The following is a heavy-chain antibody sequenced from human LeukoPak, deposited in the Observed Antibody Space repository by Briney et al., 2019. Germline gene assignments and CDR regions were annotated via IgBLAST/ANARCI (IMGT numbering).Heavy chain of an antibody. V-gene: IGHV3-13*01. CDR3: VRVAKERVGGVYYFDY. CDR1: GFPFSDYD. D-gene: IGHD1-1*01. J-gene: IGHJ4*02. CDR2: IGTAGDT. Sequence: GESLKISCAASGFPFSDYDMHWVRQATGKGLGWVSAIGTAGDTYYTGPVKGRFTTSRENAKNSLYLQMNSLRAGDTAVYYCVRVAKERVGGVYYFDYWGQGTPVTVSS.